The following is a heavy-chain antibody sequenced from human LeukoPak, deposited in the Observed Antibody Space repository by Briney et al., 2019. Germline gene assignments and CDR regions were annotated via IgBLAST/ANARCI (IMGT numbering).Heavy chain of an antibody. V-gene: IGHV1-2*02. J-gene: IGHJ6*03. Sequence: VASVKVSCKASGYTFTSYYMHWVRQAPGQGLEWMGWINPNSGGTNYAQKFQGRVTMTRDTSISTAYMELSRLRSDDTAVYYCARDNVQWLVTDDYYYYYYMDVWGKGTTVTVSS. D-gene: IGHD6-19*01. CDR3: ARDNVQWLVTDDYYYYYYMDV. CDR2: INPNSGGT. CDR1: GYTFTSYY.